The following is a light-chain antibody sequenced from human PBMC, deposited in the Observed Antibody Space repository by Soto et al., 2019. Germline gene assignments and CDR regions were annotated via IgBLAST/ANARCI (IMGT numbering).Light chain of an antibody. V-gene: IGKV3-15*01. J-gene: IGKJ1*01. Sequence: EIVMTQSPATLSVSPGERATLSCRASQSVSSNLAWYQQKPGQGTRLLIYAASTRATGIPARFSGSGSGTEFPLPISSLQSEDFAVYYCQHYNNWPGTFGQGTKVEIE. CDR3: QHYNNWPGT. CDR2: AAS. CDR1: QSVSSN.